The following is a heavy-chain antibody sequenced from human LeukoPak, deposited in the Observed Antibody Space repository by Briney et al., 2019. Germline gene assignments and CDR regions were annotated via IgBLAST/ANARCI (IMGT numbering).Heavy chain of an antibody. V-gene: IGHV5-51*01. CDR2: IHPGDSDI. CDR3: ARVGEIDYSTSLTDY. Sequence: GESLKISCKGSGYSFATYWIGWVRPMPGKGLGWMGIIHPGDSDIRYSPSFQGQVTISADKSFSTLYLQWSSLKASGTAMYYCARVGEIDYSTSLTDYWGQGTLVTVSS. D-gene: IGHD6-6*01. CDR1: GYSFATYW. J-gene: IGHJ4*02.